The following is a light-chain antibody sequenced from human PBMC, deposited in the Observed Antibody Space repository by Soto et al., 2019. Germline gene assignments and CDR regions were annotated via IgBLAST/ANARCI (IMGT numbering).Light chain of an antibody. CDR3: QQYWSSPLT. Sequence: PGERATLSCGASQSVSNSYLAWYQQKPGLAPRLLIYDASSRATGIPDRFSGSGSGTDFTLTISRLEPEDFGVYYWQQYWSSPLTFGGGTKVEIK. J-gene: IGKJ4*01. V-gene: IGKV3D-20*01. CDR2: DAS. CDR1: QSVSNSY.